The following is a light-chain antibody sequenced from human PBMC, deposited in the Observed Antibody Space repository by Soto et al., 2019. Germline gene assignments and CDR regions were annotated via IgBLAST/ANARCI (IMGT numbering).Light chain of an antibody. CDR1: GTDVGGYNY. CDR3: CSFTSRSTWL. Sequence: QSALTLPASVSGSPGQSVTISCTGTGTDVGGYNYVSWYQHHPGKAPKLMIYEVSNRPPGVSNRFSGSKSGNTASLSISGLQTEDEADYYCCSFTSRSTWLFGGGTKLTVL. V-gene: IGLV2-14*01. CDR2: EVS. J-gene: IGLJ3*02.